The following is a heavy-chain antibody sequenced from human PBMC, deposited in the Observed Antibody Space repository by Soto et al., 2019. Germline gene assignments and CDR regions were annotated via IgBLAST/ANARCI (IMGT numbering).Heavy chain of an antibody. Sequence: QVQLQESGPGLVKPSQTLSLTCTVSGGSMNSGGYCWNWIRQHPGEGLEWIGCISYGGTTSYNPSLESRXTISVDTSKNQFSLKLSSVTAADTAVYYCSRGILVWGQGTLITVSS. V-gene: IGHV4-31*03. CDR3: SRGILV. J-gene: IGHJ4*02. CDR1: GGSMNSGGYC. CDR2: ISYGGTT. D-gene: IGHD2-15*01.